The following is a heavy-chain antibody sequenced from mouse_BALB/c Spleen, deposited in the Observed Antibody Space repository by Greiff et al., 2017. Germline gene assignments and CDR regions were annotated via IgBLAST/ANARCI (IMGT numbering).Heavy chain of an antibody. CDR2: ISNGGGST. V-gene: IGHV5-12-2*01. CDR1: GFTFSSYT. D-gene: IGHD2-2*01. CDR3: ARRGLRRDYYAMDY. J-gene: IGHJ4*01. Sequence: EVKVVESGGGLVQPGGSLKLSCAASGFTFSSYTMSWVRQTPEKRLEWVAYISNGGGSTYYPDTVKGRFTISRDNAKNTLYLQMSSLKSEDTAMYYCARRGLRRDYYAMDYWGQGTSVTVSS.